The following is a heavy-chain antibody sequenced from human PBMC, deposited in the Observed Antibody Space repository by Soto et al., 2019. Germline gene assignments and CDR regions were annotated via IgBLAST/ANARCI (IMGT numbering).Heavy chain of an antibody. Sequence: ASVKVSCKASGYTFTGYYMHWVRQAPGQGLEWMGWINPNSGGTNYAQKFKGWVTMTRDTSISTAYMELSRLRSDDTAVYYCAMSSNAVNFDYWGQGTLVTVSS. V-gene: IGHV1-2*04. CDR1: GYTFTGYY. J-gene: IGHJ4*02. D-gene: IGHD4-4*01. CDR3: AMSSNAVNFDY. CDR2: INPNSGGT.